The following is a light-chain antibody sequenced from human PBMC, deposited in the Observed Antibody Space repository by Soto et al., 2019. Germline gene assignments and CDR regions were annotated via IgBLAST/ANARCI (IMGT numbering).Light chain of an antibody. CDR2: DAS. J-gene: IGKJ5*01. V-gene: IGKV1-5*01. CDR1: LSTSSW. CDR3: QQDNSCCLS. Sequence: DIPVSHPPSTLSTSIGERATLTFRASLSTSSWLVWYQQKPGKATKLLNYDASRLESGVPSRFSGSGSGTEFTLTISCLQPDDFATYCCQQDNSCCLSFGRGT.